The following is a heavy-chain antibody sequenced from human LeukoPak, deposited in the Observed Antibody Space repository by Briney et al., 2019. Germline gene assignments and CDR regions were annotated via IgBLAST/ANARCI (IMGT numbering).Heavy chain of an antibody. D-gene: IGHD3-3*01. CDR2: INHSGST. CDR3: ARRGGSGITIFGVVLNTYFDY. CDR1: GGSFSGYH. Sequence: SETLSLTCAVYGGSFSGYHWSWIRQPPGKGLEWIGEINHSGSTNYNPSLKSRVTISVDTSKNQYSLKLSSVTAADTAVYYCARRGGSGITIFGVVLNTYFDYWGQGTLVTVSS. J-gene: IGHJ4*02. V-gene: IGHV4-34*01.